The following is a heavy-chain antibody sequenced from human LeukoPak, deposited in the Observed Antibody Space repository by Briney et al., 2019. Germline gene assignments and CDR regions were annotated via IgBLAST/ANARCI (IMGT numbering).Heavy chain of an antibody. Sequence: SETLSLTCTVSGGSISSYYWSWIRQPPGTGLEWIGYIYYSGSTNYNPSLKSRVTISVDTSKNQFSLKLSSVTAADTAVYYCARRISSGWYYFDYWGQGTLVTVSS. CDR3: ARRISSGWYYFDY. V-gene: IGHV4-59*08. CDR1: GGSISSYY. D-gene: IGHD6-19*01. J-gene: IGHJ4*02. CDR2: IYYSGST.